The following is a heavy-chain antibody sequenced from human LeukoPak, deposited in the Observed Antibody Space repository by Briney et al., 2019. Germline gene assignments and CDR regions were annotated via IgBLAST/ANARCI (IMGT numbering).Heavy chain of an antibody. CDR3: AKSCGSGSYPDSHH. Sequence: GGSLRLSCAASGFTFSSYGMHWVRQAPGKGLEWVAVISYDGSNKYYADSVKGRFTISRDNSKNTLYLQMNSLSAEDTAVYYCAKSCGSGSYPDSHHWGQGTLVTVSS. D-gene: IGHD3-10*01. J-gene: IGHJ5*02. CDR2: ISYDGSNK. CDR1: GFTFSSYG. V-gene: IGHV3-30*18.